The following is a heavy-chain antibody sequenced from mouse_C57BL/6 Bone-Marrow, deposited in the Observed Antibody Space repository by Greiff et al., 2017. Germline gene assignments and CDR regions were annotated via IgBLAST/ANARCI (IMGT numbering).Heavy chain of an antibody. CDR2: IDPSDSYT. D-gene: IGHD1-1*01. CDR3: ARSTGSSPAY. Sequence: QVQLQQPGAELVRPGTSVKLSCKASGYTFTSYWMHWVKQRPGQGLEWIGVIDPSDSYTNYNQKFKGKATLTVDTSSSTAYMQLSSLTSEDSAVYYCARSTGSSPAYGGQGTLVTVSA. J-gene: IGHJ3*01. V-gene: IGHV1-59*01. CDR1: GYTFTSYW.